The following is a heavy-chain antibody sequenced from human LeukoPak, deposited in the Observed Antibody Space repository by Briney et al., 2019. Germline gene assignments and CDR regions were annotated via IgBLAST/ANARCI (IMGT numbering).Heavy chain of an antibody. V-gene: IGHV3-21*01. CDR1: GFTFSSYS. CDR3: AREDVVVAAMLYYYYGMDV. CDR2: ISSSSSYI. J-gene: IGHJ6*02. Sequence: GGSLRLSCAASGFTFSSYSMNWVRQAPGKGLEWVSSISSSSSYIYYADSVKGRFTISRDNAKNSLYLRMNSLRAEDTAVYYCAREDVVVAAMLYYYYGMDVWGQGTTVTVSS. D-gene: IGHD2-15*01.